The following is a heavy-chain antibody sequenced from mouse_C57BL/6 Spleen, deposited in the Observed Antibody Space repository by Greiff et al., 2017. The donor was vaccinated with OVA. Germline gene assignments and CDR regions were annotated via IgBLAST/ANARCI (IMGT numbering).Heavy chain of an antibody. CDR3: ARPATPRRYAMDY. Sequence: DVKLVESGGGLVKPGGSLKLSCAASGFTFSSYTMSWVRQTPEKRLEWVATISGGGGNTYYPDSVKGRFTFSRDNDKTTLYLHMSSLRSEATALYYCARPATPRRYAMDYWGQGTSVTVSS. V-gene: IGHV5-9*01. D-gene: IGHD1-2*01. CDR1: GFTFSSYT. J-gene: IGHJ4*01. CDR2: ISGGGGNT.